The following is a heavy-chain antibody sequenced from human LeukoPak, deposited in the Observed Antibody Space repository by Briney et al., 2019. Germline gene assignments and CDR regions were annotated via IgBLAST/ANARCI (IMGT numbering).Heavy chain of an antibody. CDR2: IRSKANSYAT. J-gene: IGHJ6*03. CDR1: GFTFSGSA. Sequence: PGGSLRLSCAASGFTFSGSAMHWVRQASGKGLEWVGRIRSKANSYATAYAASVKGRFTISRDDSKNTAYLQMNSLKTEDTAVYYCARSGLRFLEWLFPAPYYYYMDVWGKGTTVTVSS. D-gene: IGHD3-3*01. CDR3: ARSGLRFLEWLFPAPYYYYMDV. V-gene: IGHV3-73*01.